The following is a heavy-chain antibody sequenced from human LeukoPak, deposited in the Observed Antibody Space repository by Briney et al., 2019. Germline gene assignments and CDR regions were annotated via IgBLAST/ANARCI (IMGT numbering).Heavy chain of an antibody. J-gene: IGHJ6*02. CDR3: AKGQVPGIPYYYYYGMDV. CDR2: ISGSGGST. V-gene: IGHV3-23*01. CDR1: GFTFSSYA. D-gene: IGHD6-13*01. Sequence: PGGSLRLSCAASGFTFSSYAMSWVRQAPGKGLEWVSAISGSGGSTYYADSVKGRFTISRDNSKNTLCLQMNSLRAEDTAVYYCAKGQVPGIPYYYYYGMDVWGQGTTVTVSS.